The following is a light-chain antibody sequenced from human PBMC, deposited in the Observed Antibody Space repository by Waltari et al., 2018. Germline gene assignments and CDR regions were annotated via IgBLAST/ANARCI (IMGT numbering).Light chain of an antibody. CDR3: QVWDGTTGV. CDR2: RDT. Sequence: SYELTQPPSVSVSPGQTASITCSGDQLGDKYACWYPQKPGPSPVLVIYRDTKRPSGSPERFSSSNSGNTATLTISGTQAMDEADYYCQVWDGTTGVFGTGTKVTVL. CDR1: QLGDKY. V-gene: IGLV3-1*01. J-gene: IGLJ1*01.